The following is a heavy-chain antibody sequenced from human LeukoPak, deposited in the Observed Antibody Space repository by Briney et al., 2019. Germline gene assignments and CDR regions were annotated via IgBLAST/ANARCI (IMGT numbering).Heavy chain of an antibody. Sequence: GGSLRLSCAASGFTFSSYAMNWVRQAPGKGLEWVSAISGSGGSTYYADSVKGRFTISRDNSKNTLYLQMNSLRAEDTAVYYCAKAVSVNYIKGFDYWGQGILVTVSS. J-gene: IGHJ4*02. D-gene: IGHD1-26*01. CDR1: GFTFSSYA. CDR3: AKAVSVNYIKGFDY. CDR2: ISGSGGST. V-gene: IGHV3-23*01.